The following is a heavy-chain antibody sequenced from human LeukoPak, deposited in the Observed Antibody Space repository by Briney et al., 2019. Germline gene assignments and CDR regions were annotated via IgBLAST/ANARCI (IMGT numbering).Heavy chain of an antibody. J-gene: IGHJ6*03. V-gene: IGHV3-23*01. Sequence: GGSLRLSCAASGFTFSSYAMSWVRQAPGKGLEWVSAISGSGGSTYYADSVKGRFTISRDNSKNTLYLQMNSLRAEDTAVYYCETNAREYQLLFLPAYYYYYMDVWGKGTTVTVSS. CDR2: ISGSGGST. CDR3: ETNAREYQLLFLPAYYYYYMDV. CDR1: GFTFSSYA. D-gene: IGHD2-2*01.